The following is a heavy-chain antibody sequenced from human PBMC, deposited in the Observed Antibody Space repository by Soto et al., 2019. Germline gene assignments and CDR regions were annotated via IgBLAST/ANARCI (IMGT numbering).Heavy chain of an antibody. D-gene: IGHD2-2*01. V-gene: IGHV3-48*03. CDR1: RFTFSTYE. CDR2: ISTSGSTV. J-gene: IGHJ4*02. CDR3: VRYCSTTLSNGVATTTFDY. Sequence: PGGSLRLSCAASRFTFSTYEMNWVRQAPGKGLEWVSYISTSGSTVYYADSVKGRFTISRDNTRNSLYLQMNSLRDEDTALYYCVRYCSTTLSNGVATTTFDYWGQGTLVTVSS.